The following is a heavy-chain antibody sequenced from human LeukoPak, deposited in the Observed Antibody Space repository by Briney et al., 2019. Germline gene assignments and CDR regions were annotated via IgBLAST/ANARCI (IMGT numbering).Heavy chain of an antibody. J-gene: IGHJ5*02. CDR1: GWSFNDYY. CDR3: ARGQVPAARGYNWFDP. V-gene: IGHV4-34*01. D-gene: IGHD2-2*01. CDR2: INARGDT. Sequence: SETLSLTCAVYGWSFNDYYWNWVRQPPGKGLEWIGEINARGDTNCNPSLKSRVTISVDSSKNQFSLTLTSMIAADTAIYYCARGQVPAARGYNWFDPWGQGTLVTVPS.